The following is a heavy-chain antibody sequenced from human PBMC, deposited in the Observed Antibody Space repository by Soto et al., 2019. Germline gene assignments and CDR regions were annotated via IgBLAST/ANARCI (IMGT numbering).Heavy chain of an antibody. CDR1: GFTFSNYA. Sequence: EVQLLESGGGLIQPGGSLRLSCAASGFTFSNYAMTWVRQAPGKGLEWVSTLSNAGGSIYYADSVKGRFTISRDNSKKTLYLQMNSLRGEDTAVYYCGKGSAATNYFYYATDVWGQGTTVTVSS. V-gene: IGHV3-23*01. J-gene: IGHJ6*02. D-gene: IGHD2-15*01. CDR3: GKGSAATNYFYYATDV. CDR2: LSNAGGSI.